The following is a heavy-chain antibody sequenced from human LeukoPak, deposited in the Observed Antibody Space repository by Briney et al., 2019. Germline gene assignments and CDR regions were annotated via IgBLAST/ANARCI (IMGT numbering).Heavy chain of an antibody. CDR1: GFTFSSYE. D-gene: IGHD6-13*01. CDR3: ARDSEAAGMGFLDV. J-gene: IGHJ6*04. V-gene: IGHV3-48*03. Sequence: GGSLRLSCAASGFTFSSYEMNWVRQAPGKGLEWVSYISSSGSTIYYADSVKGRFTISRDNPKTSLYLQMNSLRAEDTAVYYCARDSEAAGMGFLDVWGKGTTVTVSS. CDR2: ISSSGSTI.